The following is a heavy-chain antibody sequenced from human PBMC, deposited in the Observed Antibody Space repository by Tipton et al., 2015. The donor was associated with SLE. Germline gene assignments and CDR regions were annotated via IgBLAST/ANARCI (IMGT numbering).Heavy chain of an antibody. J-gene: IGHJ4*02. CDR3: ARGHRDYNWGPFDY. CDR1: GFTVSSNY. Sequence: SLRLSCAASGFTVSSNYMSWVRQAPGKGLEWVSVIYSGDSTYYADSVKGRFTISRDNSKDTLYLQMNSLRAEDTAMYYCARGHRDYNWGPFDYWGQGTLVTVSS. D-gene: IGHD7-27*01. CDR2: IYSGDST. V-gene: IGHV3-53*05.